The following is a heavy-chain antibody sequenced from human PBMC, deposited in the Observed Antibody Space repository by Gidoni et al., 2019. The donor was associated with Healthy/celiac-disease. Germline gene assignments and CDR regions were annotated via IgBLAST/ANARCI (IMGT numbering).Heavy chain of an antibody. D-gene: IGHD6-13*01. CDR2: IYWDDDK. CDR3: ARWTIAAAVTGNYFDY. CDR1: GFSLSTSGVG. J-gene: IGHJ4*02. Sequence: QITLKESGPTLVKPTQTLTLTCTFPGFSLSTSGVGVGWIRQPPGKALEWLALIYWDDDKRYSPSLKSRLTITKDTSKNQVVLTMTNMDPVDTATYYCARWTIAAAVTGNYFDYWGQGTLVTVSS. V-gene: IGHV2-5*02.